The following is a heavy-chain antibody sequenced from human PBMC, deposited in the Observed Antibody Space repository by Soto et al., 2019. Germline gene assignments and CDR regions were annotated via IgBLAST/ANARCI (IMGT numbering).Heavy chain of an antibody. CDR1: GGTFSSYA. J-gene: IGHJ5*02. V-gene: IGHV1-69*13. D-gene: IGHD6-13*01. CDR2: IIPIFGTA. Sequence: GASVKVSCEASGGTFSSYAISWVRQAPGQGLEWMGGIIPIFGTANYAQKFQGRVTITADESTSTAYMELSSLRSEDTAVYYCARGIAAAGTMNYWFDPWGQGTLVNVSS. CDR3: ARGIAAAGTMNYWFDP.